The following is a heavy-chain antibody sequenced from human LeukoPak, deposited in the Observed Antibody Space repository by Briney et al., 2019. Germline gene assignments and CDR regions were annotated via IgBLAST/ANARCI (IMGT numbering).Heavy chain of an antibody. V-gene: IGHV3-21*04. D-gene: IGHD3-10*01. CDR2: ISSSSSYI. J-gene: IGHJ4*02. CDR1: GFTFSSYR. Sequence: GGSLRLSCAASGFTFSSYRMNWVRQAPGKGLEWVSSISSSSSYIYYADSVKGRFTISRDNSKNTLYLQMNSLRAEDTAVYYCAKDPITMVRGVVKGIFDYWGQGTLVTVSS. CDR3: AKDPITMVRGVVKGIFDY.